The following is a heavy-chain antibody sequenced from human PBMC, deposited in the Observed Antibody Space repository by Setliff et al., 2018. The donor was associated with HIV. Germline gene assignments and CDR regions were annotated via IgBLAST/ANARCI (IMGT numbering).Heavy chain of an antibody. D-gene: IGHD2-15*01. CDR1: GFTFNNYA. CDR2: ISHSGTTT. J-gene: IGHJ4*02. V-gene: IGHV3-23*01. Sequence: GGSLRLSCAASGFTFNNYAMNWVRQAPGKGLEWISVISHSGTTTSYADSVKGRFTITRDNSKNTLYLQMNSLRAEDTAVYYCARAYYGYCSGGSCYSGPPDYWGQGTLVTVSS. CDR3: ARAYYGYCSGGSCYSGPPDY.